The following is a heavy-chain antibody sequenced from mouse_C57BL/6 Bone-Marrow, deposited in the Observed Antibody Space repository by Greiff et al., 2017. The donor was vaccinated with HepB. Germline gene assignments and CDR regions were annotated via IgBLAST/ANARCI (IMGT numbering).Heavy chain of an antibody. Sequence: QVQLQQPGAELVKPGASVKLSCKASGYTFTSYWMHWVKQRPGQGLEWIGMIHPNSGSTNYNEKFKSKATLTVDKSSSTAYMQLSSLTSEDSAVYYCARARYDYDPHYFDYWGQGTTLTVSS. D-gene: IGHD2-4*01. CDR3: ARARYDYDPHYFDY. J-gene: IGHJ2*01. CDR1: GYTFTSYW. CDR2: IHPNSGST. V-gene: IGHV1-64*01.